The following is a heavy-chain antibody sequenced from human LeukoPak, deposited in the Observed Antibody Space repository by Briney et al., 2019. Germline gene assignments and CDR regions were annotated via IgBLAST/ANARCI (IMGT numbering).Heavy chain of an antibody. CDR3: ARRSPMTQDAFDI. V-gene: IGHV5-51*01. CDR1: GYSFTIYW. D-gene: IGHD2-21*02. Sequence: GESLKISCKGSGYSFTIYWIAWVRQMPGKGLEWMGIIYPGDSDTRYNPSFEGQVTISADKSISTAYLQWNSLKASDTAMYYCARRSPMTQDAFDIWGQGTVVTVSS. J-gene: IGHJ3*02. CDR2: IYPGDSDT.